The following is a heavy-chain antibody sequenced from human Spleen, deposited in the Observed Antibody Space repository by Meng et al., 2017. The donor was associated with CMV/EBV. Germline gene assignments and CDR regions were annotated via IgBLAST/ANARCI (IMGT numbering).Heavy chain of an antibody. J-gene: IGHJ4*02. CDR2: IKEDGSER. CDR1: GLTFSTYW. Sequence: AVSGLTFSTYWMSWVRQAPGKRLEWVASIKEDGSERYYVDSQQGRFTVSRDNTKSLLFLQMTSLRAEDTAVYYCARAFYDFWSGIGYWGQGTLVTVSS. D-gene: IGHD3-3*01. CDR3: ARAFYDFWSGIGY. V-gene: IGHV3-7*01.